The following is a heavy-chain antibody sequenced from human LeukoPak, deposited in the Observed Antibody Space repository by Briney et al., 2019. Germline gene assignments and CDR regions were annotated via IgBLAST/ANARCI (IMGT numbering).Heavy chain of an antibody. CDR2: INPNSGGT. CDR3: ARTRTVRGVITFGMDV. V-gene: IGHV1-2*06. CDR1: GDTFTGYY. Sequence: ASVKVSCKASGDTFTGYYMHWVRQAPGQGLGWMGRINPNSGGTNYAQKFQGRVTMTRDTSISTAYMELSRLRSDDTAVYYCARTRTVRGVITFGMDVWGQGTTVTVSS. J-gene: IGHJ6*02. D-gene: IGHD3-10*01.